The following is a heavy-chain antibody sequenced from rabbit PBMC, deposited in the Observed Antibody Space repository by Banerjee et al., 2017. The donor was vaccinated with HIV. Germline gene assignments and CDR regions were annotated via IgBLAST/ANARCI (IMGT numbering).Heavy chain of an antibody. CDR1: GFSFSSSDY. J-gene: IGHJ3*01. V-gene: IGHV1S40*01. CDR2: IAGGSSSTT. CDR3: ARAWTGSSYGRSRLDL. D-gene: IGHD8-1*01. Sequence: QSLEESGGDLVKPGASLTLTCTASGFSFSSSDYICWVRQAPGKGLEWIGCIAGGSSSTTYCASWAKGRFTISKTSSTTVTLQMTSLTAADTATYFCARAWTGSSYGRSRLDLWGQGTLVTVS.